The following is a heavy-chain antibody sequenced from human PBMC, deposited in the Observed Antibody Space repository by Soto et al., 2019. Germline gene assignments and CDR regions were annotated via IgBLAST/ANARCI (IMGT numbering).Heavy chain of an antibody. Sequence: GGSLRLSCAASGFTFSSYAMHWVRQAPGKGLEYVSAISSNGGSTYYANSVKGRFTISRDNSKNTLYLQMGSLRAEDMAVYYCASTSDTWGSGIDYWGQGTLVTVSS. V-gene: IGHV3-64*01. CDR2: ISSNGGST. CDR1: GFTFSSYA. J-gene: IGHJ4*02. CDR3: ASTSDTWGSGIDY. D-gene: IGHD1-1*01.